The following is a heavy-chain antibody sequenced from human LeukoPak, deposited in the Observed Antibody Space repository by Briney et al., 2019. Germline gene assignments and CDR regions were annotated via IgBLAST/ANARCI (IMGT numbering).Heavy chain of an antibody. CDR2: INHSGST. V-gene: IGHV4-34*01. Sequence: SETLSLTCAVYGGSFSGYYWSWIRQPPGKGLEWIGEINHSGSTNYNPSLKSRVTISVDTSKNQFSLKLSSVTAADTAVYYRARSEWGVWGQGTLVTVSS. D-gene: IGHD1-26*01. CDR3: ARSEWGV. J-gene: IGHJ4*02. CDR1: GGSFSGYY.